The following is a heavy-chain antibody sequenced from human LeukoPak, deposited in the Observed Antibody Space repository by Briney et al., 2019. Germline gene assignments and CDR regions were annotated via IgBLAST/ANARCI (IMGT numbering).Heavy chain of an antibody. CDR1: GFTFSNYE. V-gene: IGHV3-48*03. D-gene: IGHD1-26*01. J-gene: IGHJ4*02. CDR2: ISSGASTL. Sequence: PGGSLRLSCAASGFTFSNYEMNWVRQAPGEGLEWVSYISSGASTLYYADSVRGRFTISRDNDKNSLYLQMNSLRAEDTAVYYCARFAVGANLVDYWGQGTLVTVSS. CDR3: ARFAVGANLVDY.